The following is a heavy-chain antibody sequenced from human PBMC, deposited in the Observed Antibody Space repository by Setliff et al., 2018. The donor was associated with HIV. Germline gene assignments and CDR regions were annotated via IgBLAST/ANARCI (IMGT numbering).Heavy chain of an antibody. CDR2: INEDGSDK. V-gene: IGHV3-7*03. Sequence: GGSLRLSCAASGFTFINYYMAWVRQAPGEGLEWVANINEDGSDKYYMDSVKGRFSISRDNADNSLYLQMNSLRADDTAIYYCAKDLGTYSSGRALDSWGQGALVTVSS. CDR1: GFTFINYY. D-gene: IGHD6-19*01. J-gene: IGHJ4*02. CDR3: AKDLGTYSSGRALDS.